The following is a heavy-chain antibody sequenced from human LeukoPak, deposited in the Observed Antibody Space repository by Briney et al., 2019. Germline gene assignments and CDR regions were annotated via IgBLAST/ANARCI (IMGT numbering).Heavy chain of an antibody. CDR2: IYYSGST. CDR1: GGSLTYYY. V-gene: IGHV4-59*12. Sequence: SETLSLPCTVSGGSLTYYYWTWIRQPPGRRPEWIGFIYYSGSTYYNPSLKSRVTISVDTSKNQFSLKLSSVTAADTAVYYCARDMSWGQGTLVTVSS. J-gene: IGHJ4*02. CDR3: ARDMS. D-gene: IGHD3-16*01.